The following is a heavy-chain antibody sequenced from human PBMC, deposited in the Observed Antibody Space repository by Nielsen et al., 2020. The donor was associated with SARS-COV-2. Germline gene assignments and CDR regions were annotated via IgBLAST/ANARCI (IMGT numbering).Heavy chain of an antibody. CDR3: ASSSGWYGRGKNY. CDR1: GFTFSSYG. D-gene: IGHD6-19*01. J-gene: IGHJ4*02. V-gene: IGHV3-9*01. CDR2: ISWNSGSI. Sequence: SLKISCAASGFTFSSYGMHWVRQAPGKGLEWVSGISWNSGSIGYADSVKGRFTISRDNAKNSLYLQMNSLRAEDTALYYCASSSGWYGRGKNYWGQGTLVTVSS.